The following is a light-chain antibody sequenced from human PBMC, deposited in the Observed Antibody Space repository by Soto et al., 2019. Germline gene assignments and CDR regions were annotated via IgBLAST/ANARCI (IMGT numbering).Light chain of an antibody. V-gene: IGKV3-20*01. CDR1: QSVSSSY. J-gene: IGKJ4*01. CDR2: GAS. CDR3: QQYGSSPLT. Sequence: IVVTQSPGTLSLSPGERATLSCRASQSVSSSYLAWYQQKPGQAPRLLIYGASSRATGIPDRFSGSGSGTDFTITISRLEPEDFAVYYCQQYGSSPLTFGGGTKVEIK.